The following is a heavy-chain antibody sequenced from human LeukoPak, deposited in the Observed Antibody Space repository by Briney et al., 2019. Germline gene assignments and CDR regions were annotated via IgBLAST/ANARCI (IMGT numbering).Heavy chain of an antibody. Sequence: GGSLRLSCAASGFTVSSNYMNWVRQAPGKGLEWVSVNYSGGSTYYADSVKGRFTISRDNSKNTLYLQVNSLRVEDTAVYYCARGYIVGATGYFDYWGQGILVTVSS. J-gene: IGHJ4*02. D-gene: IGHD1-26*01. CDR2: NYSGGST. CDR1: GFTVSSNY. CDR3: ARGYIVGATGYFDY. V-gene: IGHV3-66*01.